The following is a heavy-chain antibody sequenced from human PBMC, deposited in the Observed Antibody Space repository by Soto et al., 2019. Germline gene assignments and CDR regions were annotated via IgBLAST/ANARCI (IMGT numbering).Heavy chain of an antibody. CDR1: GFTFSNAW. CDR3: TTAPPGDYDYVWGSFFLPDSDLQSDENGFLDY. J-gene: IGHJ4*02. CDR2: IKSKTDGGTT. V-gene: IGHV3-15*07. Sequence: PGGSLRLSCATSGFTFSNAWMNWVRQAPGKGLEWVGRIKSKTDGGTTDYAAPVKGRSTISRDDSKNTLYLQMNSLKTEDTAVYYCTTAPPGDYDYVWGSFFLPDSDLQSDENGFLDYWGQGTLVTVSS. D-gene: IGHD3-16*01.